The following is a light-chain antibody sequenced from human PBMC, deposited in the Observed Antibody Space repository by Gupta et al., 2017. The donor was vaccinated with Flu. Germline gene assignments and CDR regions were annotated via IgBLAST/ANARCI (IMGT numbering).Light chain of an antibody. CDR2: ENN. J-gene: IGLJ3*02. V-gene: IGLV1-51*02. CDR1: SSNIGNNY. Sequence: QSVFTQPPPVSAAPGPTATIPCSGSSSNIGNNYVSWYQQLPGTAPKLLISENNQRPSGIPDRFSGSKSGTSATLGITGLQTGDEADYYCGTWDSSLSAGVFGGGTKLTVL. CDR3: GTWDSSLSAGV.